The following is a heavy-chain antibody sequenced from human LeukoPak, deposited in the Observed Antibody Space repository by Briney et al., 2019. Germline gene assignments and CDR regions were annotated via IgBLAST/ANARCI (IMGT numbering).Heavy chain of an antibody. V-gene: IGHV4-61*02. J-gene: IGHJ6*03. CDR3: ARDRGWLLRHDYYYYYMDV. Sequence: PSETLSLTCTVSGGSISSGSYYWSWIRQPAGKGLEWIGRIYTSGSTNYNPSLKSRVTISVDTSKNQFSLKLSSVTAADTAVYYCARDRGWLLRHDYYYYYMDVWGKGTTVTVSS. CDR2: IYTSGST. D-gene: IGHD3-22*01. CDR1: GGSISSGSYY.